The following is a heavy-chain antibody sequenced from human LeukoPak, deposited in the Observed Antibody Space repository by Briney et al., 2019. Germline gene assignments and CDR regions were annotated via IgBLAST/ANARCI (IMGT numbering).Heavy chain of an antibody. CDR2: INHSGST. J-gene: IGHJ5*02. CDR3: GRAWVPLYVVTAKPPYNWFDP. D-gene: IGHD2-21*02. CDR1: GGSFSGYY. V-gene: IGHV4-34*01. Sequence: SETLSLTCAVYGGSFSGYYWSWIRQPPGKGLEWIGEINHSGSTNYNPSLKCRVTISVDTSKNQFCLKLSSVTAADTAVYYCGRAWVPLYVVTAKPPYNWFDPWGQGTLVTVSS.